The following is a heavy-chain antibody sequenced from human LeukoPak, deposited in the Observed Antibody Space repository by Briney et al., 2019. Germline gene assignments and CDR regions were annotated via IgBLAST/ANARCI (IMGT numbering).Heavy chain of an antibody. CDR3: ARGRRGSYYPIYYFDY. CDR1: GGSFSGYY. V-gene: IGHV4-34*01. J-gene: IGHJ4*02. D-gene: IGHD1-26*01. Sequence: SETLSLTCAVYGGSFSGYYWSWIRQPPGKGLEWIGEINHSGSTNYNPSLKSRVTISVDTSKNQFSPKPSSVTAADTAVYYCARGRRGSYYPIYYFDYWGQGTLVTVSS. CDR2: INHSGST.